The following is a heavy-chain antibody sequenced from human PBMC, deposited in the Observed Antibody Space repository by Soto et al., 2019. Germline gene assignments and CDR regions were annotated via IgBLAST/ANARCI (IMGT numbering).Heavy chain of an antibody. CDR2: IVVGSGNT. CDR3: PAARSQCCTGVWSMSYFVC. J-gene: IGHJ4*03. CDR1: GVAFTSSA. Sequence: PEKVACKASGVAFTSSAVQWVRQARGQRLEWIGWIVVGSGNTNYAQKFQERVTITRDMSTRTAYIELSSLRSDHTLVYYCPAARSQCCTGVWSMSYFVCW. D-gene: IGHD2-8*02. V-gene: IGHV1-58*01.